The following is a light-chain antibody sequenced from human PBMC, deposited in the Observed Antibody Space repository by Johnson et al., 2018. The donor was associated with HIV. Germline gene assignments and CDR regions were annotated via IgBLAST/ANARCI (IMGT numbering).Light chain of an antibody. Sequence: QSVLTQPPSVSAAPGQKVTISCSGSSSNIGNKYVSWYQQLPGTAPKLLIYENTKRPSGIPDRFSGSKSDTSATLGITGLQTGDEADYYCGTWNSSLSAHDYVFGTGTKVTVL. CDR2: ENT. CDR1: SSNIGNKY. V-gene: IGLV1-51*02. CDR3: GTWNSSLSAHDYV. J-gene: IGLJ1*01.